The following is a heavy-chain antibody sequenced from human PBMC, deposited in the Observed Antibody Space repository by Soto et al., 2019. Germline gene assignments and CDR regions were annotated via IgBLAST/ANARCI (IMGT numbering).Heavy chain of an antibody. CDR2: IFSNDEK. Sequence: GSGPTLANPTETLTLTCTVSGFSLSNARMGVSRIRQPPGKALEWLAHIFSNDEKSYSTSLKSRLTISKDTSKSQVVLTMTNMDPVDTATYYCARIQVRGYYYDSSGYLYYFDYWGQGTLVTVSS. J-gene: IGHJ4*02. CDR3: ARIQVRGYYYDSSGYLYYFDY. V-gene: IGHV2-26*01. D-gene: IGHD3-22*01. CDR1: GFSLSNARMG.